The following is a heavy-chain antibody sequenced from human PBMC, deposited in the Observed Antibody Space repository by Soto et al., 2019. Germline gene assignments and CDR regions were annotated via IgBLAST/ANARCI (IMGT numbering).Heavy chain of an antibody. D-gene: IGHD2-15*01. CDR1: GYTFTSYA. Sequence: SVKVSCKASGYTFTSYAISWVRQAPGQGLEWMGGIIPIFGTANYAQKFQGRVTITADESTSTAYMELSSLRSEDTAVYYCARESRYCICGSCYFLHGIDYCGQRTPVLVSA. CDR3: ARESRYCICGSCYFLHGIDY. J-gene: IGHJ4*02. CDR2: IIPIFGTA. V-gene: IGHV1-69*13.